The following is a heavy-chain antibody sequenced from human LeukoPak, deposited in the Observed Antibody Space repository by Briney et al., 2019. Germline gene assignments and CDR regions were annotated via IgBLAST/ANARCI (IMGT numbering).Heavy chain of an antibody. D-gene: IGHD5-18*01. CDR2: ISGSGGST. Sequence: GGSLRLSCAASGFTFSSYAMSWVRQAPGKGLEWVSAISGSGGSTYYADSVKGRFTISRDNSKSTLYLQMNSLRAEDTAVYYCAKVGGYSYGYFDYWGQGTLVTVSS. CDR1: GFTFSSYA. J-gene: IGHJ4*02. V-gene: IGHV3-23*01. CDR3: AKVGGYSYGYFDY.